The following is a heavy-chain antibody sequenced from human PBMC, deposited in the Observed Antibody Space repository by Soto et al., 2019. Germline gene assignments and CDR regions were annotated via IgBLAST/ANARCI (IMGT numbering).Heavy chain of an antibody. CDR2: ISGIKNYI. D-gene: IGHD3-10*01. Sequence: GGSLRLSCAASGFTFSYYPLHWVRRAPGKGLEWVSSISGIKNYIRYADSVKGRFTISRDNAKTSLYLQMNSLTAEDTAVYYCAREGVHNYTEYYFDYWGQGTLVTVSS. CDR1: GFTFSYYP. V-gene: IGHV3-21*06. CDR3: AREGVHNYTEYYFDY. J-gene: IGHJ4*02.